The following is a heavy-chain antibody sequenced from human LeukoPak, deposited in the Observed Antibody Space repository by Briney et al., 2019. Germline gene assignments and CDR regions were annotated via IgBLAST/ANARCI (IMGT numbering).Heavy chain of an antibody. D-gene: IGHD6-13*01. CDR1: GFTFSSYG. J-gene: IGHJ6*02. CDR3: AKEALSEDTSRYYYYYGMDV. Sequence: GGSLRLSCAASGFTFSSYGIHWVRQAPGKGLEWVAIISYDGSNKDYADSVKGRFTISRGNSKNTLYLQMNSLREDTAVYYCAKEALSEDTSRYYYYYGMDVWGQGTTVTVSS. CDR2: ISYDGSNK. V-gene: IGHV3-30*18.